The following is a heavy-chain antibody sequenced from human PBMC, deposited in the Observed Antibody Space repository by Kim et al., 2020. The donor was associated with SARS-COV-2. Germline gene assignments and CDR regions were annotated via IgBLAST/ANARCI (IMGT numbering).Heavy chain of an antibody. J-gene: IGHJ5*02. Sequence: YAESVKGRFTTSRDNAKNSLYLRMNSLRAEDTALYHCARDLGGHGENWFDPWGQGTLVTVSS. CDR3: ARDLGGHGENWFDP. V-gene: IGHV3-20*01. D-gene: IGHD4-17*01.